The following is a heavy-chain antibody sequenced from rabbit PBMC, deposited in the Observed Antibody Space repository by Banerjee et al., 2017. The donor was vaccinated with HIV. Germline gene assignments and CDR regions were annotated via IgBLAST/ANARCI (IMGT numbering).Heavy chain of an antibody. J-gene: IGHJ4*01. CDR3: ARGTSSSGYYSGSLSL. D-gene: IGHD1-1*01. V-gene: IGHV1S45*01. CDR2: IYTGSGTT. CDR1: GFSFSSSYW. Sequence: QEQLVESGGGLVQPEGSLTLTCTASGFSFSSSYWIYWVRQAPGKGLEWIGCIYTGSGTTYYASWAKGRFTISKTSSTTVTLQMTSLTAADTATYFCARGTSSSGYYSGSLSLWGPGTLVTVS.